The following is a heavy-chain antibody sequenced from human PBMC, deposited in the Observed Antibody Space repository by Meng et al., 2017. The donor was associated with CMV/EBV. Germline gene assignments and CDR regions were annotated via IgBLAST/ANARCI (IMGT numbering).Heavy chain of an antibody. D-gene: IGHD6-13*01. CDR1: GYTFTSYY. V-gene: IGHV1-46*01. Sequence: VKLVRSGAEVKKPGSSGKVSCKASGYTFTSYYMHWVRQAPGQGLEWMGIINPSGGSTSYAQKFQGRVTMTRDTSTSTVYMELSSLRSEDTAVYYCALAEYSSSLFDYWGQGTLVTVSS. J-gene: IGHJ4*02. CDR3: ALAEYSSSLFDY. CDR2: INPSGGST.